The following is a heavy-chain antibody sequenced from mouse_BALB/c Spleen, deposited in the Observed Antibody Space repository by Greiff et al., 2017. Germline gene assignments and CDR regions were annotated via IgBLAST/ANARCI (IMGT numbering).Heavy chain of an antibody. D-gene: IGHD1-1*01. CDR1: GFTFTDYY. CDR3: ARDGGRPDSYGSSYGAMDY. V-gene: IGHV7-3*02. CDR2: IRNKANGYTT. Sequence: EVKVVESGGGLVQPGGSLRLSCATSGFTFTDYYMSWVRQHPGKALEWLGFIRNKANGYTTEYSASVKGRFTISRDNSQSILYLQMNTLRAEDSATYFCARDGGRPDSYGSSYGAMDYWGQGASVTVSS. J-gene: IGHJ4*01.